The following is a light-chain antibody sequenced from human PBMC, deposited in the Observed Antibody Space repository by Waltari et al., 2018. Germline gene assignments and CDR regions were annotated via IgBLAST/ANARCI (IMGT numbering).Light chain of an antibody. Sequence: SDVLTQPPSASVAPGKTARITCGGNNVGSKSVHWYQQKPGQAPLLVVYDDSARPSGIPDRFSASTSGNTATLTISRVENGDEADYYCQVWDTSSDRVVFGGGTKLTVL. CDR3: QVWDTSSDRVV. CDR2: DDS. V-gene: IGLV3-21*03. CDR1: NVGSKS. J-gene: IGLJ2*01.